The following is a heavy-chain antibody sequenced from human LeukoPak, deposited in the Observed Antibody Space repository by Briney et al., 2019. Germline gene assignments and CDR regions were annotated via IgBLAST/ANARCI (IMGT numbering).Heavy chain of an antibody. D-gene: IGHD3-10*01. V-gene: IGHV1-46*01. CDR2: IYPRDGST. Sequence: PRASVKVSCKASGYTFTNNYLHWVRQAPGQGLEWMGMIYPRDGSTSYTQNFQGRVTVTRDTSTTTVHMELRGLRSEDTAVYYCAKGPNNYASGTFYFDSWGQGTLVTVSS. CDR1: GYTFTNNY. CDR3: AKGPNNYASGTFYFDS. J-gene: IGHJ4*02.